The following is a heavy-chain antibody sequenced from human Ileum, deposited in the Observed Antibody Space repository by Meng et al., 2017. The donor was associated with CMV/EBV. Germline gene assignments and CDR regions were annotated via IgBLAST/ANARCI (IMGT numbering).Heavy chain of an antibody. CDR2: IYYSGTT. Sequence: QLQLRESGPGLVKPSENLSLTCTVSGDSITTTTYYWGWLRQPPGKGLEWIASIYYSGTTYYNPSLKSRVTISVDTSKNQFSLKVYSVTAADTAIYYCARSRREDWFDPWGQGTLVTVSS. CDR3: ARSRREDWFDP. CDR1: GDSITTTTYY. J-gene: IGHJ5*02. V-gene: IGHV4-39*07. D-gene: IGHD1-26*01.